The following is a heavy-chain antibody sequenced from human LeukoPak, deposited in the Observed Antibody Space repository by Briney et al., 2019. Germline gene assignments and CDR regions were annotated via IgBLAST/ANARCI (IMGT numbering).Heavy chain of an antibody. Sequence: GGSLRLSCAASGFTFSSYWMHWVRQAPGKGLVWVSRINSDGSSTSYADSVKGRFTISRDNAKNTLYLQMNSLRVEDTAVYYCARVFLGCRSTSCQNWFDPWGQGTLVTVSS. CDR2: INSDGSST. V-gene: IGHV3-74*01. D-gene: IGHD2-2*01. CDR3: ARVFLGCRSTSCQNWFDP. CDR1: GFTFSSYW. J-gene: IGHJ5*02.